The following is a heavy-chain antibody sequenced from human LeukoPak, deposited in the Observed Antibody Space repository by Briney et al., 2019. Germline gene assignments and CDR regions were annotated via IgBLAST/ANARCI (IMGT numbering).Heavy chain of an antibody. V-gene: IGHV4-34*01. CDR1: GGSLSGYY. Sequence: PSETLSLTCAVYGGSLSGYYWSWIRQPPGKGLEWIGEINHSGSTNYNPSLKSRVTISVDTSKNQFSLKLSSVTAADTAVYYCARGRRIAAADSYYFDYWGQGTLVTVSS. CDR3: ARGRRIAAADSYYFDY. D-gene: IGHD6-13*01. J-gene: IGHJ4*02. CDR2: INHSGST.